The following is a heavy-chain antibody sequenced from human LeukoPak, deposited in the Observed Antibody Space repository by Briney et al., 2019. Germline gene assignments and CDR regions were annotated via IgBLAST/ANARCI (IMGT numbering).Heavy chain of an antibody. CDR2: ISSSSTYI. J-gene: IGHJ4*02. CDR3: ARVFSDYVRYFD. V-gene: IGHV3-21*01. CDR1: GFTFSNYN. D-gene: IGHD3-9*01. Sequence: GGSLRLSCAASGFTFSNYNMNWVRQAPGMGLEWVSSISSSSTYIYYADSVKGRFTISRDNAKNSLYLQMNSLRADDTAVYYCARVFSDYVRYFDWGQGTLVTVSS.